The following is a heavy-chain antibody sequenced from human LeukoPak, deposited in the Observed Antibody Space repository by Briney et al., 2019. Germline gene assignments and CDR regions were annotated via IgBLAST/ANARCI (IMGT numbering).Heavy chain of an antibody. Sequence: ASVRVSCKASGGTFSSSAISWVRQAPGQGLEWMGGIIPIFGTANYAQKFQGRVTITADESTSTAYMELSSLRSEDTAVYYCAREGGGYCSSTSCPPTYWGQGTLVTVSS. CDR1: GGTFSSSA. J-gene: IGHJ4*02. CDR3: AREGGGYCSSTSCPPTY. D-gene: IGHD2-2*01. V-gene: IGHV1-69*13. CDR2: IIPIFGTA.